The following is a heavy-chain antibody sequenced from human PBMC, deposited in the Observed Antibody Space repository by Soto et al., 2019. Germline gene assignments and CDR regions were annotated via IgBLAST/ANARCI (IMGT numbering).Heavy chain of an antibody. V-gene: IGHV4-39*01. CDR2: IYYSGST. CDR3: ARRMITIFGVVTPYFDY. CDR1: GGSISSSSYY. D-gene: IGHD3-3*01. Sequence: SETLSLTCTVSGGSISSSSYYWGWIRQPPGKGLEWIGSIYYSGSTYYNPSLKSRVTISVDTSKNQFSLKLSSVTAADTAVYYCARRMITIFGVVTPYFDYWGQGTLVTVSS. J-gene: IGHJ4*02.